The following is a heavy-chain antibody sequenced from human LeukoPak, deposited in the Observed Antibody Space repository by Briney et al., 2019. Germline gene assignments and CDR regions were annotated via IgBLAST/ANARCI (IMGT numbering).Heavy chain of an antibody. Sequence: SEILSLACTVSGYSITNAYYWGWIRQPPGKGLEWIGSIYHSGSTYYNPSLKSRVTISVDTSKNQFSLKLSSVTAADTAVYYCAREILRFDIWGQGTMVTVSS. CDR3: AREILRFDI. CDR2: IYHSGST. J-gene: IGHJ3*02. V-gene: IGHV4-38-2*02. CDR1: GYSITNAYY.